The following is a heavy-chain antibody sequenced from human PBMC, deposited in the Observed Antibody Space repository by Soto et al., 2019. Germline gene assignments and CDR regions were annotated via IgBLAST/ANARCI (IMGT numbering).Heavy chain of an antibody. J-gene: IGHJ3*01. CDR2: ITGNSARI. CDR3: AKNGDFDYDAFDV. CDR1: DSTIRRYA. V-gene: IGHV3-23*01. Sequence: PGGSLRLSCAASDSTIRRYAMRWVRQAPGKGLEWVSGITGNSARIYYADSVKGRFSISRDNSKNTLYLQMDTLRAEDTAVYYCAKNGDFDYDAFDVWGQGTVATVSS. D-gene: IGHD3-16*01.